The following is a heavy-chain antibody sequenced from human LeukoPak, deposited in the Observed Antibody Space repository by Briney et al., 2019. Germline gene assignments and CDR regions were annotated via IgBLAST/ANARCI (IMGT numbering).Heavy chain of an antibody. CDR2: INTDGRTT. CDR3: AREWYSSGWYELGSAHY. V-gene: IGHV3-74*01. Sequence: GGSLRLSCAASGFTFSSYGMHWVRQAPGKGLVWVSRINTDGRTTSYADSVKGRFTISRDNAKNTLYLQMNSLRAEDTAVYYCAREWYSSGWYELGSAHYWGQGTLVTVSS. J-gene: IGHJ4*02. D-gene: IGHD6-19*01. CDR1: GFTFSSYG.